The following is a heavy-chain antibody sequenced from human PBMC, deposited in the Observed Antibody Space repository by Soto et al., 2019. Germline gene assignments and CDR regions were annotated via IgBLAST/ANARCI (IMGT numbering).Heavy chain of an antibody. J-gene: IGHJ3*02. Sequence: VGSLRLRCAASGFTCGGHCVHWVRQVPGKGLEWVSRINTDGATSTYADSVKGRFTISRDNAKNTLYLQMSALRAEDTALYYCAREAGYCSRTSCYRRAFDTWGQGTTVTVS. CDR1: GFTCGGHC. D-gene: IGHD2-2*01. V-gene: IGHV3-74*03. CDR2: INTDGATS. CDR3: AREAGYCSRTSCYRRAFDT.